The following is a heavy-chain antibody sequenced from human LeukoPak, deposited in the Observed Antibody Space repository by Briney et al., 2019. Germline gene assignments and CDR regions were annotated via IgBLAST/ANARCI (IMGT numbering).Heavy chain of an antibody. J-gene: IGHJ4*02. CDR3: ARDRGTWNDDGFDY. D-gene: IGHD1-1*01. CDR1: GGSISSYY. CDR2: IYISGST. Sequence: SETLSLTCTVSGGSISSYYWSWIRQPAGKGLEWIGRIYISGSTNYNPSLKSRVTMSVDTSKHQFSLKLSSVTAADTAVYYCARDRGTWNDDGFDYWGQGTLVTVSS. V-gene: IGHV4-4*07.